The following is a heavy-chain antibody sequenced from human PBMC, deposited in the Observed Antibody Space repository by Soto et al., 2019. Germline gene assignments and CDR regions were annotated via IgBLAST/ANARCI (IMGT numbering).Heavy chain of an antibody. CDR2: IYYSGST. CDR3: ASRDPRRRFDP. Sequence: QLQLQESGPGLVKPSETLSLTCTVSGGSISSSSYYWGWIRQPPGKGLEWIGSIYYSGSTYYNPSLKSRVTISVDTSKNQFSLKLSSVTAADTAVYYCASRDPRRRFDPWGQGTLVTVSS. V-gene: IGHV4-39*01. CDR1: GGSISSSSYY. J-gene: IGHJ5*02. D-gene: IGHD2-21*02.